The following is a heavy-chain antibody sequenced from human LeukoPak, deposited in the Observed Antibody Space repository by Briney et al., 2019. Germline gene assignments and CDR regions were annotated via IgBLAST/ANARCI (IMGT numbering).Heavy chain of an antibody. D-gene: IGHD2-8*02. Sequence: ASVKVSCKASGGTFSNFGFTWVRQAPGQGLEWMGGIIPFFAIINYAERFQGRVTISADESTTTAYMELSNLRSEDTAVYYCARVLSGRTVWSPYYYYYMDVWGKGTTVTISS. CDR3: ARVLSGRTVWSPYYYYYMDV. CDR2: IIPFFAII. J-gene: IGHJ6*03. V-gene: IGHV1-69*13. CDR1: GGTFSNFG.